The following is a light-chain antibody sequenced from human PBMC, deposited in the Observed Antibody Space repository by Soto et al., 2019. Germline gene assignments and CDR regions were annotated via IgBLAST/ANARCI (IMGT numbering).Light chain of an antibody. V-gene: IGKV1-5*03. CDR2: KAS. CDR1: QSISSW. CDR3: QQYDSFSLT. Sequence: DIQMTQSPSTLSASVGDRVTVTCRASQSISSWLAWYQQKPGKAPKLLIYKASSLESGVPSRFSGSGSGTEIHLTLNRLEADDFGTYYRQQYDSFSLTFGGGTKVEIK. J-gene: IGKJ4*01.